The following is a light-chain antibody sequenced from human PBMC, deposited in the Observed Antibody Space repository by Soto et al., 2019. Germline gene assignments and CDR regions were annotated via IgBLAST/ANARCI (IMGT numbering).Light chain of an antibody. CDR2: VNSDGSH. CDR3: SSYTSSSTLV. CDR1: SGHNNYA. Sequence: QSVLTQSPSASASLGDSVKLTCTLRSGHNNYAIAWHQQQPQKGPRFVMKVNSDGSHSKGDGIPDRFSGSSSGPERYLAISSLQSEDEADYYCSSYTSSSTLVFGGGTKVTVL. J-gene: IGLJ2*01. V-gene: IGLV4-69*02.